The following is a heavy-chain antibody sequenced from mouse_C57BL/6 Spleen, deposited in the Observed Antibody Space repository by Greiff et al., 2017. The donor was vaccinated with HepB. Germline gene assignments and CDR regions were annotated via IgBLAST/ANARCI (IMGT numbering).Heavy chain of an antibody. J-gene: IGHJ4*01. CDR1: GYALSSSW. Sequence: VQVVESGPELVKPGASVKISCKASGYALSSSWMNWVKQRPGKGLEWIGRIYPGDGDTNYNGKFKGKATLTADKSSSTAYMQLSSLTSEDSAVYFCARLRSNYVNYYAMDYWGQGTSVTVSS. D-gene: IGHD2-5*01. V-gene: IGHV1-82*01. CDR2: IYPGDGDT. CDR3: ARLRSNYVNYYAMDY.